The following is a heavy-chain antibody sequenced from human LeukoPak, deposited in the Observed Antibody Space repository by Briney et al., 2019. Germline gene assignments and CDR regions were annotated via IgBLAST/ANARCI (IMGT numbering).Heavy chain of an antibody. V-gene: IGHV4-59*01. CDR1: GGSISSYY. D-gene: IGHD3-16*01. J-gene: IGHJ4*02. CDR3: ARDGPGGGATIAGFDY. Sequence: NPSETLSLTCTVSGGSISSYYWSWIRQPPGKGLEWIGYIYYSGSTNYNPSLKRRVTISVDTSKNQFSLKLSSVTAADTAVYYCARDGPGGGATIAGFDYWGQGTLVTVSS. CDR2: IYYSGST.